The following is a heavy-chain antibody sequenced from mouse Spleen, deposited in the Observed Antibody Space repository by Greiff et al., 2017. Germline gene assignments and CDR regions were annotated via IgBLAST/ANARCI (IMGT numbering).Heavy chain of an antibody. Sequence: EVKLMESGGGLVQPGGSLRLSCATSGFTFTDYYMSWVRQPPGKALEWLGFIRNKANGYTTEYSASVKGRFTISRDNSQSILYLQMNTLRAEDSATYYCARDITTVFDYWGQGTTLTVSS. V-gene: IGHV7-3*02. CDR3: ARDITTVFDY. CDR1: GFTFTDYY. J-gene: IGHJ2*01. CDR2: IRNKANGYTT. D-gene: IGHD1-1*01.